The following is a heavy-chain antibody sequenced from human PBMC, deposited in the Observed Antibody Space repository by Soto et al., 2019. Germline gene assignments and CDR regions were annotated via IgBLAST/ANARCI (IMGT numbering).Heavy chain of an antibody. D-gene: IGHD5-12*01. CDR3: VKLGLGVYDCWIDN. CDR1: GYSLTSYW. J-gene: IGHJ5*02. Sequence: EVQLVQSGAEVKKPGESLKISCEGAGYSLTSYWIGWVRQVSGTGLEWMGILYPGDSHTRYSRSFQGQVTFPFDKSLNAACLQWSSLKASDTAIYYSVKLGLGVYDCWIDNWGQGSLVTVSS. CDR2: LYPGDSHT. V-gene: IGHV5-51*03.